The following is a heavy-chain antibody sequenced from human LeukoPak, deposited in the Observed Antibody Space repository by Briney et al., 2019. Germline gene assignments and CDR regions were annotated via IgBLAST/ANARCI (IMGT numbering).Heavy chain of an antibody. Sequence: SETLSLTCTVSGGSISSNYWSWIRQPPGRGLEWIGYIYYSGSTNYNPSLKSRVTISVDTSKNQFSLKLSSVTAADTAVYYCALLGTTVTTGDYWGQGTLVTVSS. CDR3: ALLGTTVTTGDY. CDR1: GGSISSNY. J-gene: IGHJ4*02. D-gene: IGHD4-17*01. V-gene: IGHV4-59*12. CDR2: IYYSGST.